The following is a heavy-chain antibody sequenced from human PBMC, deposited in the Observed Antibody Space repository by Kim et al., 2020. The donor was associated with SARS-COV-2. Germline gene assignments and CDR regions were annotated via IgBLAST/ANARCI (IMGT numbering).Heavy chain of an antibody. Sequence: GGSLRLSCAASGFTFSSYGMHWVRQAPGKGLEWVAVISYDGSNKYYADSVKGRFTISRDNSKNTLYLQMNSLRAEDTAVYYCAKLIFTVTTPDYWGQGTL. CDR2: ISYDGSNK. CDR1: GFTFSSYG. CDR3: AKLIFTVTTPDY. D-gene: IGHD4-17*01. J-gene: IGHJ4*02. V-gene: IGHV3-30*18.